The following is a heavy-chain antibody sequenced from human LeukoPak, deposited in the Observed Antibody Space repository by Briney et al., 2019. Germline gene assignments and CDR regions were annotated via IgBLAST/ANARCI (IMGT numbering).Heavy chain of an antibody. Sequence: GRSLRLSCAASGFTFSNRAMHWVRQAPGKGLEWVAVISRDGSNNNYADSVKGRFTISRDNSKNTLFLQMNGLRVEDTAVYYCARASYSSGWHFFENWGQGTLVPVSS. J-gene: IGHJ4*02. V-gene: IGHV3-30*04. D-gene: IGHD6-19*01. CDR2: ISRDGSNN. CDR3: ARASYSSGWHFFEN. CDR1: GFTFSNRA.